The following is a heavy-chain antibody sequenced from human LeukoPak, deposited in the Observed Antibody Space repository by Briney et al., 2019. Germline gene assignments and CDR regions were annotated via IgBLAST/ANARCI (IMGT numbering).Heavy chain of an antibody. J-gene: IGHJ4*02. CDR3: VSAYGGLLDY. D-gene: IGHD3-16*01. CDR1: GFAFSSNE. CDR2: INANGDTI. V-gene: IGHV3-48*03. Sequence: PGGSLRLSCVASGFAFSSNEMNWVRQAPGKGLEWVSYINANGDTIYYADSVRGRFTISRDNAKKSLYLQMNSLRVADTAVYHCVSAYGGLLDYWGQGTLVTVSS.